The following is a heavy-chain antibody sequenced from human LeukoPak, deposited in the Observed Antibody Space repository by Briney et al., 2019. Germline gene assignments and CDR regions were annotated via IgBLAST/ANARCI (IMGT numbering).Heavy chain of an antibody. CDR1: GGSFSGYY. Sequence: SETLSLTCAVYGGSFSGYYWSWIRQPPGKGLEWIGEINHSGSTNYNPSLKSRATISVDTFKNQFSLKLSSVTAADTAVYYCARATHYYYYYYGMDVWGQGTTVTVSS. V-gene: IGHV4-34*01. CDR2: INHSGST. CDR3: ARATHYYYYYYGMDV. J-gene: IGHJ6*02. D-gene: IGHD4-17*01.